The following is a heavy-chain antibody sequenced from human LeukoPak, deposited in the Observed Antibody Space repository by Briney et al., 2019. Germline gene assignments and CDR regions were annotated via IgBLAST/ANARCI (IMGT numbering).Heavy chain of an antibody. J-gene: IGHJ4*02. V-gene: IGHV3-23*01. CDR1: GFTFSSYA. D-gene: IGHD3-10*01. Sequence: GGSLRLSCAASGFTFSSYAMSWVRQAPGKGLEWVSGISGSGSSTYYADSVKGRFTISRDNSKNTLNLQMTRLSAEDTAVYYCGNARTALWFGELDYWGQGTLVTVSS. CDR3: GNARTALWFGELDY. CDR2: ISGSGSST.